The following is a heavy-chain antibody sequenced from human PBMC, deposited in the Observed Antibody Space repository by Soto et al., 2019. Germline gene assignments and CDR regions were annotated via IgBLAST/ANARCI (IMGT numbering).Heavy chain of an antibody. CDR1: GGTFSSYA. J-gene: IGHJ6*02. Sequence: GASVKVSCKASGGTFSSYAISWLRQASGQGLEWMGGIIPIFGTANYAQKFQGRVTITADESTSTAYMELSSLRSEDTAVYYCARDGAAAATYYYYGMDVWGQGTTVTVSS. V-gene: IGHV1-69*13. D-gene: IGHD6-25*01. CDR3: ARDGAAAATYYYYGMDV. CDR2: IIPIFGTA.